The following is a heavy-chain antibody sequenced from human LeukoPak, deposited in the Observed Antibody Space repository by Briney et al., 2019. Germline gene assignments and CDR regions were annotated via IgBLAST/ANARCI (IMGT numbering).Heavy chain of an antibody. J-gene: IGHJ4*02. CDR3: ARDLRL. CDR2: ITSSSNYI. V-gene: IGHV3-21*01. CDR1: GFTFSNYN. Sequence: GGSLRLSCAASGFTFSNYNMNWVRQAPGKGLEWVSSITSSSNYIYYASSVRGRFTISRDNAKNSLYLQMNSLRAEDTAVYYCARDLRLWGQGTLVTVSS.